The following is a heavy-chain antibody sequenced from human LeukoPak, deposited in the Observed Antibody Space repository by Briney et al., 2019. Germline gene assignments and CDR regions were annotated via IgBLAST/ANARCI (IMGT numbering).Heavy chain of an antibody. J-gene: IGHJ4*02. V-gene: IGHV4-34*01. Sequence: SETLSLTCAVYGGSFSGYYWSWIRQPPGKGLEWIGEINHSGSTNYNPSLKSRVTISVDTSKNQFSLKLSSVTAADTAVYYCARGPRSPRYYDGAFYFDYWGQGTLVTVSS. CDR3: ARGPRSPRYYDGAFYFDY. D-gene: IGHD3-3*01. CDR2: INHSGST. CDR1: GGSFSGYY.